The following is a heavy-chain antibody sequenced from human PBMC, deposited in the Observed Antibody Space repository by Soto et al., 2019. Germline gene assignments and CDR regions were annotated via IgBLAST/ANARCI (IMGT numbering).Heavy chain of an antibody. V-gene: IGHV1-69*13. CDR3: ARDIRNYYDSSGYSAFDY. J-gene: IGHJ4*02. Sequence: SVKVSCKASGYTFTSYGISWVRQAPGQGLEWMGWIIPIFGTANYAQKFQGRVTITADESTSTAYMELSSLRSEDTAVYYCARDIRNYYDSSGYSAFDYWGQGTPVTVSS. CDR2: IIPIFGTA. D-gene: IGHD3-22*01. CDR1: GYTFTSYG.